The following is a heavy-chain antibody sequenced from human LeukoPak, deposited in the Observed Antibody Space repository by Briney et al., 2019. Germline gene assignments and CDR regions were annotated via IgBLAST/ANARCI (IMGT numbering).Heavy chain of an antibody. Sequence: SETLSLTCTVSGGSISSYYWSWIRQPPGKGLEWIGYIYYSGSTNYNPSLKSRVTISVDTSKNQFSLKLSSVTAADTAVYYCARVRLTYSGSYYPDYWSQGTLVTVSS. CDR1: GGSISSYY. D-gene: IGHD1-26*01. CDR2: IYYSGST. V-gene: IGHV4-59*01. CDR3: ARVRLTYSGSYYPDY. J-gene: IGHJ4*02.